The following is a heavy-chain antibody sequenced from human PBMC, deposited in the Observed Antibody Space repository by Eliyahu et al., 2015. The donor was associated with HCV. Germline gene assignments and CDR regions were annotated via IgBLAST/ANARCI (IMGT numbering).Heavy chain of an antibody. Sequence: EVQLLESGGGLVQPGGSLTLSCAASGFSFSXXAMXWVRQXPGKGXXWVSAIXGRXGTTYYAXXVKGRFTISRDNSKNTLYLQMNSLRAEDTAVYYCAKDVEAYYDFWSGALSAGMDVWGQGTTVTVSS. CDR3: AKDVEAYYDFWSGALSAGMDV. CDR1: GFSFSXXA. CDR2: IXGRXGTT. V-gene: IGHV3-23*01. J-gene: IGHJ6*02. D-gene: IGHD3-3*01.